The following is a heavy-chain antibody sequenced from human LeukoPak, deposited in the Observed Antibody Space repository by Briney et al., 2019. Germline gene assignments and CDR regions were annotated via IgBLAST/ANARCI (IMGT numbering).Heavy chain of an antibody. CDR3: ARGSLVVAAIFYYYGMDV. J-gene: IGHJ6*02. CDR2: INPSGGST. Sequence: ASVKVSCKASGYTFTSYYMHWVRQAPGQGLEWMGIINPSGGSTSYAQKFQGRVTMTRDTSTSKVYMELSSLRSENTAVYYCARGSLVVAAIFYYYGMDVWGQGTTVTVSS. V-gene: IGHV1-46*01. D-gene: IGHD2-15*01. CDR1: GYTFTSYY.